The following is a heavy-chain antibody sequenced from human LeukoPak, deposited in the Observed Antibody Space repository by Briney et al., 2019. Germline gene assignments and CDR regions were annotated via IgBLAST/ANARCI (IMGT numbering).Heavy chain of an antibody. D-gene: IGHD6-13*01. J-gene: IGHJ4*02. V-gene: IGHV3-30-3*01. CDR2: ISYDGSNK. Sequence: GRSLRLSCAASGFTFSSYAMHWVRQAPGTGLEWVAVISYDGSNKYYADSVKGRFTISRDNSKNTLYLQMNSLRAEDTAVYYCARDRLQQLGPFDYWGQGTLVTVSS. CDR3: ARDRLQQLGPFDY. CDR1: GFTFSSYA.